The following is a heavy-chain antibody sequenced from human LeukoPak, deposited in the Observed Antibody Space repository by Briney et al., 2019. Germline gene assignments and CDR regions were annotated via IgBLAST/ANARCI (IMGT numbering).Heavy chain of an antibody. CDR3: ARDLYRIVVVPHYFDY. V-gene: IGHV3-48*03. J-gene: IGHJ4*02. CDR2: IDSSGTTI. Sequence: PGGSLRLSCAASGFTFSSCEMNWVRQTPGKGLEWVSYIDSSGTTIYYADSVKGRFTISRDNAKNSLYLQMNSLRAEDTAVYYCARDLYRIVVVPHYFDYWGQGTLVTVSS. CDR1: GFTFSSCE. D-gene: IGHD3-22*01.